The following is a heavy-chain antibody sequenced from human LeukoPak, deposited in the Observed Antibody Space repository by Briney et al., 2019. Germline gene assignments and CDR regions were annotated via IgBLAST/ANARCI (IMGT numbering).Heavy chain of an antibody. D-gene: IGHD4-17*01. J-gene: IGHJ4*02. CDR1: GFSLRTSGVG. CDR2: IYWDDDK. CDR3: AHREYGDGYFDY. V-gene: IGHV2-5*02. Sequence: SGPTLVHPTPPLTLTCTFSGFSLRTSGVGVGWIRQPPVKALEWLALIYWDDDKRYSPSLKSRLTITKDTSKNQVVLTMTNMDPVDTATYYCAHREYGDGYFDYWGQGTLVTVSS.